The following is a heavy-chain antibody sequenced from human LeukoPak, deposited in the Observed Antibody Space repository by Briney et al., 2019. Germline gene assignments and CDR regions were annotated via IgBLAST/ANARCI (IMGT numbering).Heavy chain of an antibody. Sequence: GGSLRLSCAASGFTFSSYSMNWVRQAPGKGLEWVSYISSSSTIYYADSVKGRFTISRDNAKNSLYLQMNSLRDEDTAVYYCARERKYNWNDFDYWGQGTLVTVSS. CDR1: GFTFSSYS. CDR3: ARERKYNWNDFDY. CDR2: ISSSSTI. J-gene: IGHJ4*02. D-gene: IGHD1-1*01. V-gene: IGHV3-48*02.